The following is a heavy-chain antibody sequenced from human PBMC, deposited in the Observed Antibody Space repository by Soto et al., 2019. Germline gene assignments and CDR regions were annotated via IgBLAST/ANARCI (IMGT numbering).Heavy chain of an antibody. J-gene: IGHJ6*02. D-gene: IGHD2-21*01. CDR2: IIPMIGKT. CDR3: ARDVAPDVYYYYGMDV. V-gene: IGHV1-69*12. Sequence: QVQLVQSGAEVKKPGASVKVSCQASGGSFTSYAISWVRQAPGQGPEWMGGIIPMIGKTNYAQKFQGRVTITADESTSTAYMELSGLRSEDTAMYYCARDVAPDVYYYYGMDVWGQGTTVTVYS. CDR1: GGSFTSYA.